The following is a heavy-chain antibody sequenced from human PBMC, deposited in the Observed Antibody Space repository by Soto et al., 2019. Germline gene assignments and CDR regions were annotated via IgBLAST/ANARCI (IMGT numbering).Heavy chain of an antibody. CDR2: ISAYNGNT. J-gene: IGHJ5*02. CDR3: ARDGVLMVYVPGWFDP. Sequence: QVQLVQSGAEVKKPGASVKVSCKASGYTFTSYGISWVRQATGQGLEWMGWISAYNGNTNYAQKLQGRVTMTTDPSTRSAYMELRRLRSDDTAVYYFARDGVLMVYVPGWFDPWGQGTLVTVSS. D-gene: IGHD2-8*01. CDR1: GYTFTSYG. V-gene: IGHV1-18*01.